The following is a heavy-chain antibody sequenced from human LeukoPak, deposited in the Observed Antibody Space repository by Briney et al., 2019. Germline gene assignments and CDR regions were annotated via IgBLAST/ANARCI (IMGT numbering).Heavy chain of an antibody. D-gene: IGHD3-3*01. CDR2: ISSSSSYI. CDR1: GFTFSSYS. CDR3: ARVGSGYYLSDMNY. V-gene: IGHV3-21*01. Sequence: GGSLRLSCAASGFTFSSYSMNWVRQAPGKGLEWVSSISSSSSYIYYADSVKGRFTISRDNAENSLYLHMNSLRAEDTAVYYCARVGSGYYLSDMNYWGQGTLVTVSS. J-gene: IGHJ4*02.